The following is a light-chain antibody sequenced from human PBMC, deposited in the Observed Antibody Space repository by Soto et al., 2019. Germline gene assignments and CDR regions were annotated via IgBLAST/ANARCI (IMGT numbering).Light chain of an antibody. J-gene: IGKJ5*01. Sequence: EVVLTQSPGTLSLSRGERATLSCRASERIYSAYLGWYQQKPGQAPRLLIYGTSSRATGIPDRFSGSGSGTDFTLTISSLEPEDFVVYYCQQRSDFGQGTRLEIK. CDR1: ERIYSAY. CDR2: GTS. CDR3: QQRSD. V-gene: IGKV3D-20*02.